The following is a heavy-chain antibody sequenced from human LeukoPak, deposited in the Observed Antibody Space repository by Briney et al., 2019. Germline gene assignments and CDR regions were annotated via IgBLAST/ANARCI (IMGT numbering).Heavy chain of an antibody. J-gene: IGHJ3*02. CDR2: INHSGST. CDR3: ARPGDYVWGSYRFDAFDI. V-gene: IGHV4-34*01. CDR1: GGSFSGYY. D-gene: IGHD3-16*02. Sequence: PSETLSLTCAVYGGSFSGYYWSWIRQPPRKGLEWIGEINHSGSTNYNPSLKSRITISVDTSKNQFCLKLSSVTAADTAVYYCARPGDYVWGSYRFDAFDIWGQGTMVTVSS.